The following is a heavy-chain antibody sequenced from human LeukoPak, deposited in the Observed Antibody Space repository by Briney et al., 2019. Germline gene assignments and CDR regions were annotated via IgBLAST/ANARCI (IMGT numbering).Heavy chain of an antibody. CDR2: ISDSSGST. D-gene: IGHD7-27*01. CDR3: ANWGGTY. V-gene: IGHV3-23*01. CDR1: GFTFSGYA. Sequence: GGSLRLSCAASGFTFSGYAMSWVRLAPGKGLEWVSTISDSSGSTHYADSVKGRFTISRDNSKNTLYLQMHSLRAEDSAVCYCANWGGTYWGQGTLVTVSS. J-gene: IGHJ4*02.